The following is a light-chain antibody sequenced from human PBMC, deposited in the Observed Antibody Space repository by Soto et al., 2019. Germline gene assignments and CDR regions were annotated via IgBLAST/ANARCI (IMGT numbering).Light chain of an antibody. V-gene: IGKV3-20*01. J-gene: IGKJ2*01. CDR2: GAS. CDR1: QTFTNNY. Sequence: EIVLTQSPGTLSLSPGERAILSCRASQTFTNNYLAWYQQKPGQAPRLLIYGASSRATGIPDRFSGSGSGTDCTLIISGLEPEDSAVYYCQQYGSSPYTFGQGTKLEIK. CDR3: QQYGSSPYT.